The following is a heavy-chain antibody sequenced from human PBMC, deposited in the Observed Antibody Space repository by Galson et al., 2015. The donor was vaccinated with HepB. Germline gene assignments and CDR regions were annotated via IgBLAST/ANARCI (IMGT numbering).Heavy chain of an antibody. CDR2: INPSGGST. J-gene: IGHJ6*03. CDR3: ARAPAILPYYYYYMDV. V-gene: IGHV1-46*03. Sequence: SVKVSCKASGYTFTSYYMHWVRQAPGQGLEWMGIINPSGGSTSYAQKFQGRVTMTRDTSTSTVYMELSSLRSEDTAVYYCARAPAILPYYYYYMDVWGKGTTVTVSS. CDR1: GYTFTSYY.